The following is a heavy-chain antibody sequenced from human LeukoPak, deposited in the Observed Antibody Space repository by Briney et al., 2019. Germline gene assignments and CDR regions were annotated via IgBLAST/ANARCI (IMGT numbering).Heavy chain of an antibody. Sequence: PSETLSLTCSVYGGSISSSSYYWGWIRQAPGKGLEWIGSIYYSGSTYYNPSLRSRVTISVDTSKNQFSLKLSSVTAADTAVYYCARTRVATISGWGQGTLVTVSS. V-gene: IGHV4-39*01. D-gene: IGHD5-12*01. J-gene: IGHJ4*02. CDR1: GGSISSSSYY. CDR3: ARTRVATISG. CDR2: IYYSGST.